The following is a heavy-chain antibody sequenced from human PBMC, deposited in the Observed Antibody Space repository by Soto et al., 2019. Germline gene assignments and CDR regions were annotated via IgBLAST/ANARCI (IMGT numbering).Heavy chain of an antibody. D-gene: IGHD3-3*01. Sequence: QVQLVQSGAEVKKPGSSVKVSCTTSGGTISSFAINWVRQAPGQGLEWMGGIIPSDGTTKYAEKFQGRVTITADASTSTAYMDLSSLRSEDPAVYYCARSFTKSRRGGVAFDYWGQGTLLTVSP. CDR2: IIPSDGTT. CDR3: ARSFTKSRRGGVAFDY. J-gene: IGHJ4*02. V-gene: IGHV1-69*01. CDR1: GGTISSFA.